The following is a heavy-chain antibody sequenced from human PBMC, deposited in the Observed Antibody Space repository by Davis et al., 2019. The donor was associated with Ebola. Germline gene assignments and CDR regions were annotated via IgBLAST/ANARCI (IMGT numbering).Heavy chain of an antibody. Sequence: NTYYADSVKGRFTISRDNSKNTLYLQMNSLRADDTAVYYCAKDRGGYCTGVSCFIDYWGQGTLVTVSS. CDR2: NT. CDR3: AKDRGGYCTGVSCFIDY. J-gene: IGHJ4*02. V-gene: IGHV3-23*01. D-gene: IGHD2-15*01.